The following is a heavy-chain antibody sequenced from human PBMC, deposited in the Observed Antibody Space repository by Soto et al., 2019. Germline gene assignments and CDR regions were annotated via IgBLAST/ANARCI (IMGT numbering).Heavy chain of an antibody. CDR2: IYWNDDK. V-gene: IGHV2-5*01. CDR3: ENICENIRRPLRSSLDP. CDR1: GFSLSTSGVG. J-gene: IGHJ5*02. Sequence: SDPSLVNPTRNLTLTCTFSGFSLSTSGVGVGWIRQPPGKALEWLALIYWNDDKRYSPSLKSRLTITKDTSRNQVVLTMTNMEQLKPAKYYRENICENIRRPLRSSLDPLGTVT. D-gene: IGHD4-17*01.